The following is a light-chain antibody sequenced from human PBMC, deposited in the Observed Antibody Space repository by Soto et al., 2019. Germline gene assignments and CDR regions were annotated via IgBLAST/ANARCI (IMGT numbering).Light chain of an antibody. Sequence: IVMTQSPATLSVSPGERATLSCRPSQGIGSTLAWYQQKPGQTPRLLIYDASTRATGIPARFSGIGSGTEFTLIISSLQSEDFGVYYCQHYKTWPLSFGGGTKVDIK. J-gene: IGKJ4*01. CDR3: QHYKTWPLS. CDR1: QGIGST. CDR2: DAS. V-gene: IGKV3-15*01.